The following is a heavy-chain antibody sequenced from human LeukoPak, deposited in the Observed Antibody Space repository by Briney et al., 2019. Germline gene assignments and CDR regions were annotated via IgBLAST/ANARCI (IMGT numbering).Heavy chain of an antibody. J-gene: IGHJ4*02. CDR2: ISDSGGST. CDR1: GFTFSSYE. Sequence: GGSLRLSCAASGFTFSSYEMNWVRQAPGKGLEWVSAISDSGGSTSYADSVKGRFTISRDNSKNTLYLQTNSLRAEDTAVYYCAKPDYGDYIGYWGQGTLVTVSS. D-gene: IGHD4-17*01. V-gene: IGHV3-23*01. CDR3: AKPDYGDYIGY.